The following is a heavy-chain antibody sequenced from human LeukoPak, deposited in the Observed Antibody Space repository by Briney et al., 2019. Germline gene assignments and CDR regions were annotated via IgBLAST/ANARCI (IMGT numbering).Heavy chain of an antibody. J-gene: IGHJ3*02. CDR2: INPNSGGT. CDR3: ARAQLERPSAFDI. CDR1: GYTFTGYY. D-gene: IGHD1-1*01. Sequence: ASVKVSCKASGYTFTGYYMHWVRQAPGQGLEWMGWINPNSGGTNYAQRFQGRVTMTRDTSISTAYMELSRLRSDDTAVYYCARAQLERPSAFDIWGQGTMVTVSS. V-gene: IGHV1-2*02.